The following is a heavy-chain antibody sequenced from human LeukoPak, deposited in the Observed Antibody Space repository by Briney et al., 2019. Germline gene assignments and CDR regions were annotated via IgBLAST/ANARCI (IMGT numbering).Heavy chain of an antibody. Sequence: PGGSLRLSCAASGFTFSSYAMSWIRQPPGKGLEWIGYIYYSGSTNYNPSLKSRVTISVDTSKDQFSLKLSSVTAADTAVYYCARHTPRFEARIAVAGANFDYWGQGTLVTVSS. CDR2: IYYSGST. CDR3: ARHTPRFEARIAVAGANFDY. J-gene: IGHJ4*02. CDR1: GFTFSSYA. D-gene: IGHD6-19*01. V-gene: IGHV4-59*08.